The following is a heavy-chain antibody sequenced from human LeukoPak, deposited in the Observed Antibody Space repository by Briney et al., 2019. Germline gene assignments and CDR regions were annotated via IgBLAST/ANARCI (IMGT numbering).Heavy chain of an antibody. CDR1: GGSISSDRFY. CDR2: IKSSNT. D-gene: IGHD3-16*01. J-gene: IGHJ4*02. CDR3: ARVQDWTYVPDY. V-gene: IGHV4-61*02. Sequence: PSETLSLICTVSGGSISSDRFYWTWVRQPAGKGLEWIGRIKSSNTNYNPSLKCRVSISLDTSTNQFSLKLSSLTAADTAVYYCARVQDWTYVPDYWGQGTLVTVSS.